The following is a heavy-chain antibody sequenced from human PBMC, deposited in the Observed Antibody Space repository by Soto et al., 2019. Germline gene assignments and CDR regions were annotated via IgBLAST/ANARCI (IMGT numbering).Heavy chain of an antibody. CDR1: GGSISSSNW. V-gene: IGHV4-4*02. CDR2: IYHSGST. J-gene: IGHJ4*02. CDR3: ARAEYYDILTGYVYDY. Sequence: PSATLSLTCAVSGGSISSSNWWSRVRQPPGKGLEWIGEIYHSGSTNYNPSLKSRVTISVDKSKNQFSLKLSSVTAADTAVYYCARAEYYDILTGYVYDYWGQGTLVTVS. D-gene: IGHD3-9*01.